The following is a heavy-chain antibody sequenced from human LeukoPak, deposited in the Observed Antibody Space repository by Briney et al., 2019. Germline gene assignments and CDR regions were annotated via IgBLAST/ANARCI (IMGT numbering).Heavy chain of an antibody. V-gene: IGHV4-59*01. CDR2: IYYSGST. D-gene: IGHD2-2*01. CDR3: ARDLVVVPAATLTRGNYYYYYYMDV. J-gene: IGHJ6*03. Sequence: PSKTLSLTCTVSGGSISSYYWSWIRQPPGKGLEWIGYIYYSGSTNYNPSLKSRVTISVDTSKNQFSLKLSSVTAADTAVYYCARDLVVVPAATLTRGNYYYYYYMDVWGKGTTVTVSS. CDR1: GGSISSYY.